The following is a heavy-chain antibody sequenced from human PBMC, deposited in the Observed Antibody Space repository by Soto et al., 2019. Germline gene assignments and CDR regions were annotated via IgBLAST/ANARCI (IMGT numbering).Heavy chain of an antibody. CDR2: INHSGST. V-gene: IGHV4-34*01. J-gene: IGHJ4*02. CDR1: GGSFSGYY. CDR3: ARATMVRGFDY. Sequence: QVQLQQWGAGLLKPSETLSLTCAVYGGSFSGYYWSWIRQPPGKGLEWIGEINHSGSTNYNPSLTNPVTISVDTYKNQFSLKLSSVTAADTAVYYCARATMVRGFDYWGQGTLVTVSS. D-gene: IGHD3-10*01.